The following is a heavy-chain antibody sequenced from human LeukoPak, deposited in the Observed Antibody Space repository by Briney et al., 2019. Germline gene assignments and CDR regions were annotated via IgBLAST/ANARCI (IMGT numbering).Heavy chain of an antibody. V-gene: IGHV4-34*01. Sequence: SETLSLTCAVYGGSFSPYYWSWIRQPPGKGLEWIGEINHSGSTNYNPSLKSRVTISVDTSKNQFSLRLSSVTAADTAVYYCARGGFYCGGDCYVDYWGQGTLATVSS. D-gene: IGHD2-21*02. CDR2: INHSGST. CDR3: ARGGFYCGGDCYVDY. J-gene: IGHJ4*02. CDR1: GGSFSPYY.